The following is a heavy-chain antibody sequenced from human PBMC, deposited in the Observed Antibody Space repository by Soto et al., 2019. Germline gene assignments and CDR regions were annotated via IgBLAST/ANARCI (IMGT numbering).Heavy chain of an antibody. V-gene: IGHV3-21*01. CDR3: AKSITMIVVVNEPDAFDI. J-gene: IGHJ3*02. CDR2: ISSSSSYI. Sequence: PGGSLRLSCAASGFTFSSYSMNWVRQAPGKGLEWVSSISSSSSYIYYADSVKGRFTISRDNAKNSLYLQMNSLRAEDTAVYYCAKSITMIVVVNEPDAFDIWGQGTMVTVSS. D-gene: IGHD3-22*01. CDR1: GFTFSSYS.